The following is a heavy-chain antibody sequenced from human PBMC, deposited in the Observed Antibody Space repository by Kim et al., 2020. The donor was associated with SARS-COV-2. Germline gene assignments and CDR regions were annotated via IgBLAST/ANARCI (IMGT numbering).Heavy chain of an antibody. V-gene: IGHV3-30*04. J-gene: IGHJ4*02. CDR3: ARDTPPRYFDWLPAGGWDY. CDR1: GFTFSSYA. Sequence: GGSLRLSCAASGFTFSSYAMHWVRQAPGKGLEWVAVISYDGSNKYYADSVKGRLTISRDNSKNTLYLQMNSLRAEDTAVYYCARDTPPRYFDWLPAGGWDYWGQGTLVTVSS. CDR2: ISYDGSNK. D-gene: IGHD3-9*01.